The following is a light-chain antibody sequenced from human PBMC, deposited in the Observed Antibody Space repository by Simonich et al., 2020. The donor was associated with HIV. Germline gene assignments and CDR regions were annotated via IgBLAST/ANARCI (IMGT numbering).Light chain of an antibody. CDR3: QQYNSYSPYI. Sequence: DILMTQSPSSLPASVGDRVTITCRASQSISRGLAWYQQKPGKAPKLLIYKASSLESGVPSRFSGSGSGTEFTLTISSLQPDDFATYYCQQYNSYSPYIFGQGTKLEIK. CDR2: KAS. CDR1: QSISRG. V-gene: IGKV1-5*03. J-gene: IGKJ2*01.